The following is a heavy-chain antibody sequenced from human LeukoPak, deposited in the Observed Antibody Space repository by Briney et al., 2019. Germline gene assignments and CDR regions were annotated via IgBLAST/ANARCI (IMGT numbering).Heavy chain of an antibody. CDR1: GYTFTGYY. Sequence: ASVKVSCKASGYTFTGYYMHWVRQAPGQGLEWMGIINPSGGSTSYAQKFQGRVTMTRDTSTSTVYMELSSLRSEDTAVYYCARDRGRARNYDFWSGYHWFDPWGQGTLVTVSS. V-gene: IGHV1-46*01. CDR2: INPSGGST. D-gene: IGHD3-3*01. CDR3: ARDRGRARNYDFWSGYHWFDP. J-gene: IGHJ5*02.